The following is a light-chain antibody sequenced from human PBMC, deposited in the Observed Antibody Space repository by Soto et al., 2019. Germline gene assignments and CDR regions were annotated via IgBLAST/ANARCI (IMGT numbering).Light chain of an antibody. CDR1: SSDVGSYNY. CDR2: DVS. J-gene: IGLJ1*01. CDR3: SSYTTTSTYV. Sequence: QPVLTQPASVSGSPGQSITISCTGTSSDVGSYNYVSWYQQHPGKAPKVMIYDVSNRPSGVSYRFSGSKSGNTASLTISGLQAEDEADYYCSSYTTTSTYVFGTGTKLTVL. V-gene: IGLV2-14*01.